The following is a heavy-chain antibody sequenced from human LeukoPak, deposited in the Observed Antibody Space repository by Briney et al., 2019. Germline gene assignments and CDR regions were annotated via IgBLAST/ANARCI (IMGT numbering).Heavy chain of an antibody. D-gene: IGHD1-26*01. Sequence: SETLSLTCTVSGGSISSYYWSWIRQPPGKGLEWIGYIYYSGSTNYNPSLKGRVTISVDTSKNQFSLKLSSVTAADTAVYYCATWVGARFDYWGQGTLVTVSS. CDR3: ATWVGARFDY. J-gene: IGHJ4*02. CDR1: GGSISSYY. CDR2: IYYSGST. V-gene: IGHV4-59*01.